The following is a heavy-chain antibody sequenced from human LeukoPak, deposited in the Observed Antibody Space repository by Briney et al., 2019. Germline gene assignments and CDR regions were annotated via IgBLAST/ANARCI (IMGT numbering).Heavy chain of an antibody. D-gene: IGHD1-26*01. J-gene: IGHJ4*02. CDR3: PRDLGGNYGTFDY. V-gene: IGHV3-30-3*01. CDR1: GFTFSSYA. CDR2: ISPDGNNK. Sequence: GGALRLSCAASGFTFSSYAMHWVRQAPGKGLEWVAVISPDGNNKYYADSVKGRFTISRDNSKNTLYLLMNSLRTEDTAVYYCPRDLGGNYGTFDYWGQGTLVTVSS.